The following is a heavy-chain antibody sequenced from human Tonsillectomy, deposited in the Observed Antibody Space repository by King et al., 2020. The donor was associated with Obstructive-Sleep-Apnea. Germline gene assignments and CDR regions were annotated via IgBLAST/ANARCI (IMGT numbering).Heavy chain of an antibody. D-gene: IGHD1-26*01. CDR1: GYTFTTYY. CDR2: IHPNTGST. Sequence: VQLVESGAEVKKTGTSVRGSCKASGYTFTTYYIHWVRQSPGHGLEWMGQIHPNTGSTNYAQKFRDRITMSRDTSTGTLYLELYGLRSDDTAFYFCARDSSYYGPDYWGQGTLVTVSS. V-gene: IGHV1-46*01. CDR3: ARDSSYYGPDY. J-gene: IGHJ4*02.